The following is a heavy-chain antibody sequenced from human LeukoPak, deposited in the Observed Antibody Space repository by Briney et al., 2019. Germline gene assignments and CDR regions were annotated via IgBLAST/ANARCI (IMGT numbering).Heavy chain of an antibody. D-gene: IGHD2-15*01. V-gene: IGHV3-30*19. CDR3: ARDRGGGNYYYHYGMDV. CDR2: ISYDGSNK. CDR1: GFAFSTYA. Sequence: GGSLRLSCAASGFAFSTYAMYWVRQAPGKGLEWVAVISYDGSNKYYADSVKGRFTISRDNSKNTLYLQMNSLRTEDTAVYYCARDRGGGNYYYHYGMDVWGQGTTVTVSS. J-gene: IGHJ6*02.